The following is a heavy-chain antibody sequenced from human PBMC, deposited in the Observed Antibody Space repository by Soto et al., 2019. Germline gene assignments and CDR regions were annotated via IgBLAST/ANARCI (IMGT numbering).Heavy chain of an antibody. CDR2: TYDRSKWYN. Sequence: SQTRSLPCAISGDSVSSKSAAWNWIRPSPSRGLEWLGRTYDRSKWYNEYALSLRSRRTINPDASKNQFSLQLNSVTPEDTGVYDRARSGNEGAIDYWGQGSRVSVSS. CDR1: GDSVSSKSAA. D-gene: IGHD1-26*01. J-gene: IGHJ4*02. CDR3: ARSGNEGAIDY. V-gene: IGHV6-1*01.